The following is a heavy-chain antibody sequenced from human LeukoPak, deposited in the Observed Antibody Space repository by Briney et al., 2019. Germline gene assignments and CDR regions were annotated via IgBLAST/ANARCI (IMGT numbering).Heavy chain of an antibody. J-gene: IGHJ4*02. CDR1: GLTFSSYN. CDR2: ISSSSTYI. Sequence: GGSLRLSCAASGLTFSSYNINWVRQAPGKGLEWVSSISSSSTYIYYADTVKGRFTISRDNAKKSLYLQMNSLRAEDTAVYYCARDQGGSDPYYFDYWGQGTLVTVPS. D-gene: IGHD1-26*01. V-gene: IGHV3-21*01. CDR3: ARDQGGSDPYYFDY.